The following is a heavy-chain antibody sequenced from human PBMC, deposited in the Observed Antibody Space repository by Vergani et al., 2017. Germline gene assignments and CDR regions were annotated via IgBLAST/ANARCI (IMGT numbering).Heavy chain of an antibody. V-gene: IGHV3-23*04. J-gene: IGHJ4*02. CDR1: GFTFNIYA. CDR3: AKDYNIMGALHY. Sequence: EVQLVESGGGLVQRGGSLRLSCAASGFTFNIYAMSWVRQAPGKGLEWVSTITYNGGRTYYADSVTGRFTISRDNSKNTLFLQLKTLRAEDTGVYYCAKDYNIMGALHYWGQGTLVAVSS. CDR2: ITYNGGRT. D-gene: IGHD5-12*01.